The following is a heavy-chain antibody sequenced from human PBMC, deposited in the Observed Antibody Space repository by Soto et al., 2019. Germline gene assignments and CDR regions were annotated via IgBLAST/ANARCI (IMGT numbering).Heavy chain of an antibody. Sequence: QVQLQESGPGLVKSSETLSLTCTVSGGSISISSYYWAWIRQPPGKGLEWIASIYYTGTTYYNPSLKSRVTISVDTSKNQFSLKLSSVSAADTAVYYCARPAGVAAAGPLDYWGQGVLVTVPS. D-gene: IGHD6-13*01. CDR3: ARPAGVAAAGPLDY. CDR1: GGSISISSYY. J-gene: IGHJ4*02. CDR2: IYYTGTT. V-gene: IGHV4-39*01.